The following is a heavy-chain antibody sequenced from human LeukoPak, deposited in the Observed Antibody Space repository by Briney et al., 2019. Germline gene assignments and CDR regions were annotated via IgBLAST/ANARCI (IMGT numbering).Heavy chain of an antibody. V-gene: IGHV1-3*01. Sequence: ASVKVSCKASGYTFTGYYMHWVRQAPGQRLEWMGWINAGNGNTKYSQKFQGRVTITRDTSASTAYMELSSLRSEDTAVYYCARSRGVPAAAFDYWGQGTLVTVSS. CDR3: ARSRGVPAAAFDY. CDR2: INAGNGNT. J-gene: IGHJ4*02. CDR1: GYTFTGYY. D-gene: IGHD2-2*01.